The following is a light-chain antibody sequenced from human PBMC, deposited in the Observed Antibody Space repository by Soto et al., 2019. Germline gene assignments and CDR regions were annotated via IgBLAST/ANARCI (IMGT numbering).Light chain of an antibody. V-gene: IGKV3-20*01. CDR2: GAS. J-gene: IGKJ5*01. CDR3: HQHGGSPET. CDR1: QTVSSNY. Sequence: EIILTQSPDTLSLSPGERATLSCRASQTVSSNYLAWCQQRPGQAPRLLIYGASTRAAGIPDRFSGSGSGTEFILTISGLEPEDSGIYHCHQHGGSPETFGQGTRLEIK.